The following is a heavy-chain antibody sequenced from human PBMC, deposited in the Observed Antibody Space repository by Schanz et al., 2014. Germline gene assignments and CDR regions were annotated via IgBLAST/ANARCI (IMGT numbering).Heavy chain of an antibody. CDR1: GYTFTSYD. Sequence: QVQLIQSGAEVKKPGASVKVSCTASGYTFTSYDINWVRQAPGQGLEWLGWMNPNTGGTNFAQKFQGWVTVTRDTAISTVYMELSRVTYEDTAVYYCARDDRAYYYGMDVWGQGTTVTVSS. J-gene: IGHJ6*02. D-gene: IGHD3-22*01. V-gene: IGHV1-2*04. CDR3: ARDDRAYYYGMDV. CDR2: MNPNTGGT.